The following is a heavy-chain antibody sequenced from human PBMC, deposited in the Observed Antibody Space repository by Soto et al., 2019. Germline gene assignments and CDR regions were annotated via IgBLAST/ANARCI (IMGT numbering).Heavy chain of an antibody. D-gene: IGHD3-3*01. CDR3: ARAPETPSICGVALPYFFDY. Sequence: QVQLQESGPGLVKPSQTLSLTCTVSGGSISSGTSYWSWIRQRPGKGLEWIGSIFYSGSFYYPPCLRGRVMLLAVTSKNQFTLRLSSVTAADTAVYYCARAPETPSICGVALPYFFDYWGQGTMVTVSS. CDR1: GGSISSGTSY. CDR2: IFYSGSF. V-gene: IGHV4-31*03. J-gene: IGHJ4*02.